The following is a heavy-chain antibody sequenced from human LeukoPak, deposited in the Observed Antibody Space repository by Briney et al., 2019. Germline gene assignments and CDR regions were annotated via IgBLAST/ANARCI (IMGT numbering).Heavy chain of an antibody. CDR2: IRYDGSNK. V-gene: IGHV3-30*02. D-gene: IGHD3-3*01. Sequence: PGGSLRLSRAASGFTFSSYGMHWVRQAPGKGLEWVAFIRYDGSNKYYADSVKGRFTISRDNSKNTLYLQMNSLRAEDTAVYYCAKDRTSIFGVVIPFDYWGQGTLVTVSS. J-gene: IGHJ4*02. CDR3: AKDRTSIFGVVIPFDY. CDR1: GFTFSSYG.